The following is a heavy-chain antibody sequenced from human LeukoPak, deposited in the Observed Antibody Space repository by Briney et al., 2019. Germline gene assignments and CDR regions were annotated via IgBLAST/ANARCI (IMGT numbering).Heavy chain of an antibody. D-gene: IGHD3-22*01. V-gene: IGHV4-59*01. J-gene: IGHJ4*02. CDR2: ISYSGST. CDR1: GASISNYY. Sequence: PSETLSLTCTVSGASISNYYWSWIRQPPGKGLEWIGDISYSGSTNYNPSLKSRVTTSVDTSKNQFSLKVTSATAADTAVYFCARSSGYFVDDWGQGILVTVSS. CDR3: ARSSGYFVDD.